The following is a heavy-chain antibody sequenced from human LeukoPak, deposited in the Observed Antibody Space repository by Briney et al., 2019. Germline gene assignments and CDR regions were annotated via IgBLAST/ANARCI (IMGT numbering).Heavy chain of an antibody. CDR2: ISLNSGSI. D-gene: IGHD3-10*01. J-gene: IGHJ4*02. CDR1: GFTFDDYA. CDR3: AKGHFSGSAYYFDY. Sequence: GGSLRLSCATSGFTFDDYAMQWVRQAPGKGLEWVSGISLNSGSIGYADSVKGRFTISRDNAKNSLYLQMNSLRAEDTALYSCAKGHFSGSAYYFDYWGQGTLVTVSS. V-gene: IGHV3-9*01.